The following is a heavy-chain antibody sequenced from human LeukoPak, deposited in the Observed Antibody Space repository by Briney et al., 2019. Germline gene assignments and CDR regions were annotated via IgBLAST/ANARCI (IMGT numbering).Heavy chain of an antibody. CDR3: VAEVEAADSPLGHLNFDS. CDR2: ISSSGTT. D-gene: IGHD7-27*01. V-gene: IGHV4-39*02. Sequence: SETLSLTCAVTGASITNEDFFWGWIRQPPGKGLEWVGTISSSGTTYYSPSLRSRLTISVDTSKNHFSLKLTSVTAADTAVYYRVAEVEAADSPLGHLNFDSWGQGILASVSS. J-gene: IGHJ4*02. CDR1: GASITNEDFF.